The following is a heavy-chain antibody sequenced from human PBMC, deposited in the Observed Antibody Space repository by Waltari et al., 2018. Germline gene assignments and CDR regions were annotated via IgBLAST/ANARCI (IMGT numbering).Heavy chain of an antibody. CDR2: IYYSGST. J-gene: IGHJ3*02. Sequence: QVQLQESGPGLVKPSETLSLTCTVSGGSISSHYWSWIRQPPGKGLEWIGYIYYSGSTNYNPALKRRGTISVDTSKNKVSLKRSSVTAADTAVYYCAREYGSVGLPLDDAFDIWGQGTMVTVSS. D-gene: IGHD2-15*01. CDR1: GGSISSHY. V-gene: IGHV4-59*11. CDR3: AREYGSVGLPLDDAFDI.